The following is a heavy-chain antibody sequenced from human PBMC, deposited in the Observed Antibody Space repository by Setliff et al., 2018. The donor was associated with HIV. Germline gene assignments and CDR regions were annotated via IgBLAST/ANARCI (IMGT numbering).Heavy chain of an antibody. CDR3: ARVRTTVSPDFYYYMDV. CDR2: ISRASTSI. J-gene: IGHJ6*03. CDR1: GFTFDDYG. V-gene: IGHV3-21*01. Sequence: GGSLRLSCAASGFTFDDYGMTWVRQAPGKGLEWVSSISRASTSIYYADSVKGRFTISRDNAKNSLYLQMNSLRAEDTAVYFCARVRTTVSPDFYYYMDVWGKGTTVTVSS. D-gene: IGHD4-17*01.